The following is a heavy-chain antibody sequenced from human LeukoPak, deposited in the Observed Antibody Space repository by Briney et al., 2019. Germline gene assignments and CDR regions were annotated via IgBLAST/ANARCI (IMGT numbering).Heavy chain of an antibody. V-gene: IGHV3-49*03. CDR3: SRGLHGYGDSNYYFDQ. J-gene: IGHJ4*02. D-gene: IGHD4-17*01. CDR2: IRKKGYGETT. Sequence: GRSLRLSCTASGFSYGDDAWIWFREAPGRGREVVSFIRKKGYGETTDYAASVRGRFTISRDDAKSTAYLQMNSLEIEDTALYYCSRGLHGYGDSNYYFDQWGRGTQVTVPS. CDR1: GFSYGDDA.